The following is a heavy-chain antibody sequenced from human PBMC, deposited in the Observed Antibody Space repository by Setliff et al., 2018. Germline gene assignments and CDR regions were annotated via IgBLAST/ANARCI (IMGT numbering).Heavy chain of an antibody. CDR3: ARARSGDYSDSTGYLDY. Sequence: PSETLSLTCIVSGDSISSNSHYWGWIRQPPGKGLEWIGTIYYSATTYCNPSLKSRVTISVDTSKNQFSLRLSSVSAADTAVYYCARARSGDYSDSTGYLDYWGQGTLVTVSS. CDR2: IYYSATT. V-gene: IGHV4-39*01. CDR1: GDSISSNSHY. D-gene: IGHD3-22*01. J-gene: IGHJ4*02.